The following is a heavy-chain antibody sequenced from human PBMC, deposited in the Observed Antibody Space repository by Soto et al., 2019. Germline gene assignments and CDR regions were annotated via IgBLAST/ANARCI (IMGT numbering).Heavy chain of an antibody. CDR3: AKVPTLWFAGSSGMDV. D-gene: IGHD3-10*01. CDR2: ISGSGGST. V-gene: IGHV3-23*01. CDR1: GFTFSSYA. J-gene: IGHJ6*02. Sequence: GGSLRLSCAASGFTFSSYAMSWARQAPGKGLEWVSAISGSGGSTYYADSVKGRFTISRDNSKNTLYLQMNSLRAEDTAVYYCAKVPTLWFAGSSGMDVWGQGTTVTV.